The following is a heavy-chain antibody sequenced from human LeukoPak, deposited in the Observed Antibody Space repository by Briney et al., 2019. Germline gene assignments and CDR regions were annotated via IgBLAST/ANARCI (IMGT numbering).Heavy chain of an antibody. V-gene: IGHV1-46*01. D-gene: IGHD2-2*01. Sequence: ASVTVSCKASGYTFTIYYVHWVRQAPGQGLEWMGMINPSTSSTSYAQKFQGRVTMTRDTSTSTVYMELSSLRSEDTAVYYCARDQHYQLPFDYWGRGTLVTVSS. CDR3: ARDQHYQLPFDY. CDR2: INPSTSST. CDR1: GYTFTIYY. J-gene: IGHJ4*02.